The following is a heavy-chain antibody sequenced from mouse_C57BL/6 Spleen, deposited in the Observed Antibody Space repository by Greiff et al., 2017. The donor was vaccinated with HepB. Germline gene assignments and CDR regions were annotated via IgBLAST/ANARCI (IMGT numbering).Heavy chain of an antibody. CDR1: GYTFTSYW. CDR2: IYPGSGST. V-gene: IGHV1-55*01. Sequence: QVQLQQPGAELVKPGASVKMSCKASGYTFTSYWITWVKQRPGQGLEWIGDIYPGSGSTNYNEKFKSKATLTVDTSSSTAYMQLSSLTSEDSAVYYCARSQLGRGAMDYWGQGTSVTVSS. J-gene: IGHJ4*01. D-gene: IGHD4-1*02. CDR3: ARSQLGRGAMDY.